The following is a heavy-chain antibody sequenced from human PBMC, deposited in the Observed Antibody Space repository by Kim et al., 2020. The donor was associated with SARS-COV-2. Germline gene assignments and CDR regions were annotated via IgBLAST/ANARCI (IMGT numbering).Heavy chain of an antibody. Sequence: KYYQKFQGRVTITRDPSASTAYMELSSLRSEDTAVYYCARGDYPSNWFDPWGQGTLVTVSS. V-gene: IGHV1-3*01. CDR3: ARGDYPSNWFDP. D-gene: IGHD3-16*01. J-gene: IGHJ5*02.